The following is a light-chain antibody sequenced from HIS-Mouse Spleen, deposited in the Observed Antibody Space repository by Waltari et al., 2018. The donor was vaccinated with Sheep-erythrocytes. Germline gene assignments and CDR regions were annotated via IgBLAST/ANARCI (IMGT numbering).Light chain of an antibody. CDR3: QVWDSSSDLGV. Sequence: SYVLTQPPSVSVAPGQTARITCGGNNIGSKSVHGYHEKPGQAPVLVVYDDSDRPSGIPERFSGSNSGNTATLTISRVEAGDEADYYCQVWDSSSDLGVFGGGTKLTVL. V-gene: IGLV3-21*02. CDR1: NIGSKS. CDR2: DDS. J-gene: IGLJ3*02.